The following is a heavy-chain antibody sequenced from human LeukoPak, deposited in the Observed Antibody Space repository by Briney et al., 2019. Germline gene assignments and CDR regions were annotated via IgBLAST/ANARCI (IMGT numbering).Heavy chain of an antibody. CDR3: ARDPREVYYGMDV. CDR1: GYTFTGYY. Sequence: AASVKVSCKASGYTFTGYYMHWVRQAPGQGLEWMGWINPNSGGTNYAQKFQGRVTMTRDTSISTAYMELSRLRSDDTAVYYCARDPREVYYGMDVWGQGATVTVSS. CDR2: INPNSGGT. V-gene: IGHV1-2*02. J-gene: IGHJ6*02.